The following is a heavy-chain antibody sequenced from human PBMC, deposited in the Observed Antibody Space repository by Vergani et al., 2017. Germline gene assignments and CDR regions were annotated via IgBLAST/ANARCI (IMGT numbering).Heavy chain of an antibody. V-gene: IGHV4-34*01. CDR2: INHSGST. J-gene: IGHJ4*02. CDR1: GGSFSGYY. D-gene: IGHD6-13*01. Sequence: QVQLQQWGAGLLKPSETLSLTCAVYGGSFSGYYWSWIRQPPGKGLEWIGEINHSGSTNYNPSLKSRVTISVDTSKNQFSLKLSSVTAADTAVYYCARVGMRIAAAVTGWGQGTLVSVSS. CDR3: ARVGMRIAAAVTG.